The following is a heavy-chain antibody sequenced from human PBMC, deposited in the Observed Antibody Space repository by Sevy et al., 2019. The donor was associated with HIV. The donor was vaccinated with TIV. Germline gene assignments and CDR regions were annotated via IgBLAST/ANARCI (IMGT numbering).Heavy chain of an antibody. J-gene: IGHJ3*02. D-gene: IGHD5-12*01. V-gene: IGHV3-9*01. CDR3: AKTRRDGYNHAFDI. CDR1: GFTFDDYA. Sequence: GGSLRLSCAASGFTFDDYAMHWVRQAPGKGLEWVSGISWNSGSIGYADSVKGRFTISRDNAKNSLYLQMNSLRAEDTALYCCAKTRRDGYNHAFDIWGQGTMVTVSS. CDR2: ISWNSGSI.